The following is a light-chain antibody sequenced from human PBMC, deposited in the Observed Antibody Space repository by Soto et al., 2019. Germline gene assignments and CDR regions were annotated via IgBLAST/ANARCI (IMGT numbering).Light chain of an antibody. CDR3: QQYYEFPLT. J-gene: IGKJ4*01. CDR1: QDISSY. Sequence: AIRMTQSPSSLSASPGDRVTITCRASQDISSYLAWYQQKPGKAPNLLIYVVSTLQSGVPSRFSGSGSGTDFTLTISRLQSEDFATYYCQQYYEFPLTFGGGTKV. V-gene: IGKV1-8*01. CDR2: VVS.